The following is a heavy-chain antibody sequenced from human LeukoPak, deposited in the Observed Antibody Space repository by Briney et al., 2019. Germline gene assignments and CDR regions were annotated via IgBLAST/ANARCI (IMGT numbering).Heavy chain of an antibody. J-gene: IGHJ5*02. Sequence: SETLSLTCTVSGGSISSSSYYWGWIRQPPGKGLERIGSIYYSGSTYYNPSLKSRVTISVDTSKNQFSLKLSSVTAADTAVYYCARSIAARYQWFDPWGQGTLVTVSS. CDR3: ARSIAARYQWFDP. CDR1: GGSISSSSYY. D-gene: IGHD6-6*01. V-gene: IGHV4-39*01. CDR2: IYYSGST.